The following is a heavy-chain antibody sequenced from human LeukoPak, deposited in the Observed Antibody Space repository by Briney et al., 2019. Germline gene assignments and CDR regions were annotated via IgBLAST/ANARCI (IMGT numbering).Heavy chain of an antibody. CDR3: ARDLRSGYTG. Sequence: ASVKVSCKASGYTFTSYAMNWVREAPGQGLEWMGWINPNSGGTNYAQKFQGRVTMTRDTSISTAYMELSRLRSDDTAVYYCARDLRSGYTGWGQGTLVTVSS. V-gene: IGHV1-2*02. D-gene: IGHD3-22*01. CDR2: INPNSGGT. CDR1: GYTFTSYA. J-gene: IGHJ4*02.